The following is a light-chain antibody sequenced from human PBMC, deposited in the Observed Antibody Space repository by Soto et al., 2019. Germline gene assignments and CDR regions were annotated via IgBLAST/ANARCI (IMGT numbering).Light chain of an antibody. Sequence: DLQMTQSPASLSASVGDTVTITCRASQSIDIWLAWYQQKPGKAPKLLIYDASTLESGVPLRFSGSGSGTEFSLTITSLQPDDFATYHCQQDSGLLTFGQGTRLEI. V-gene: IGKV1-5*01. J-gene: IGKJ5*01. CDR3: QQDSGLLT. CDR2: DAS. CDR1: QSIDIW.